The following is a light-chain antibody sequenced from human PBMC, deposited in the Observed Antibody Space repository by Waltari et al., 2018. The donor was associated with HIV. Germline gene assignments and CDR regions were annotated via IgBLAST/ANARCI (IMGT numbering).Light chain of an antibody. J-gene: IGLJ1*01. V-gene: IGLV1-40*01. CDR2: GHT. CDR3: QSYDGSLGGYV. CDR1: ISHLVAGYD. Sequence: SVLTQPPSVSGAPGQRVTISCTGTISHLVAGYDVHWYQQLPGTAPKLLIYGHTNRPSGVPDRFSGSKSGTSASLAITGLQAEDEADYYCQSYDGSLGGYVFGTGTAVTVL.